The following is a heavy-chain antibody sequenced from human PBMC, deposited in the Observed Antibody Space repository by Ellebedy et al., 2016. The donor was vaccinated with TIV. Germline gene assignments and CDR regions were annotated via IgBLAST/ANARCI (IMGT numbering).Heavy chain of an antibody. Sequence: GESLKISXAASGFTFSSYAMHWVRQAPGKGLEWVAVISYDGSNKYYADSVKGRFTISRDNSKNTLYLQMNSLRAEDTAVYYCARVRHPKWLRHAFDIWGQGTMVTVSS. J-gene: IGHJ3*02. CDR1: GFTFSSYA. D-gene: IGHD5-12*01. CDR3: ARVRHPKWLRHAFDI. V-gene: IGHV3-30-3*01. CDR2: ISYDGSNK.